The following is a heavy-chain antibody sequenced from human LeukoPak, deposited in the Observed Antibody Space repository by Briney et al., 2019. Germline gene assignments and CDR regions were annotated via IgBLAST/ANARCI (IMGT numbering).Heavy chain of an antibody. CDR3: ATNRRGTAYYDFWSGYYEDWFDP. J-gene: IGHJ5*02. CDR1: GFTFSSYA. D-gene: IGHD3-3*01. CDR2: ISGSGGST. Sequence: GGSLRLSCAASGFTFSSYAMSWVRQAPGKGLEWVSAISGSGGSTYYADSVKGRFTISRDNSKNTLYLQMNSLRAEDTAVYYCATNRRGTAYYDFWSGYYEDWFDPWGQGTLVTVSS. V-gene: IGHV3-23*01.